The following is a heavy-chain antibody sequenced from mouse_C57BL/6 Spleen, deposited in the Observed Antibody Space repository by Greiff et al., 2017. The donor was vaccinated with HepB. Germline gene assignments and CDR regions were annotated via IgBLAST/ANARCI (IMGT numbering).Heavy chain of an antibody. CDR1: GYTFTSYW. D-gene: IGHD2-4*01. CDR2: IYPGSGST. CDR3: ARWGYDYDRYFDV. J-gene: IGHJ1*03. Sequence: VQLQQSGAELVKPGASVKMSCKASGYTFTSYWITWVKQRPGQGLEWIGDIYPGSGSTNYNEKFKSKATLTVDTSSSTAYMQLSSLTSEDSAVYYCARWGYDYDRYFDVWGTGTTVTVSS. V-gene: IGHV1-55*01.